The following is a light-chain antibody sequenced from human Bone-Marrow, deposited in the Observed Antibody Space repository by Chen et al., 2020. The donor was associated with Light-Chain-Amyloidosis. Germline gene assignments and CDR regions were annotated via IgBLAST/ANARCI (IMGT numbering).Light chain of an antibody. CDR1: QSVTNDY. V-gene: IGKV3-20*01. CDR2: DAS. J-gene: IGKJ1*01. CDR3: QQYGSSPLT. Sequence: SLLTQSPGTLSLSPGERATLSCRASQSVTNDYVAWYQQKPGQAPRLLIYDASSRSPGIPDRVSGSESGIDFTLTISRVEPEEFAVYYCQQYGSSPLTFGQGTKVEIQ.